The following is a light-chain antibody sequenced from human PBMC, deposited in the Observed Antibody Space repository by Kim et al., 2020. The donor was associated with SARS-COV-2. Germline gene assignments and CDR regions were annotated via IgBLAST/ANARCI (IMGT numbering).Light chain of an antibody. CDR2: GPS. Sequence: LLLSPGETGTLSCRASQTVSSRYVAWYQQKPGQAPRLLIYGPSIRATGIPDRFSGSGSGTDFTLTISRLEPEDFAVYYCQLYGISFGGGTKVDIK. V-gene: IGKV3-20*01. J-gene: IGKJ4*01. CDR3: QLYGIS. CDR1: QTVSSRY.